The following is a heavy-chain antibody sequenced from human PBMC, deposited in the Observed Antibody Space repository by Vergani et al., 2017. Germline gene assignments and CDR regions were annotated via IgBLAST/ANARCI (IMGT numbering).Heavy chain of an antibody. V-gene: IGHV4-59*01. CDR2: VYYSGDT. CDR3: ARGGWLVPDV. D-gene: IGHD2-21*02. CDR1: GAAIKDFY. Sequence: QVQLQESGPGLVKPSETLSLTCTVSGAAIKDFYWSWFRQPPGKGLEWIGYVYYSGDTNCAPSLKSRVSISLDTSKNQFSLQVNSVTPSDTAVYYCARGGWLVPDVWGQGTLVTVSS. J-gene: IGHJ4*02.